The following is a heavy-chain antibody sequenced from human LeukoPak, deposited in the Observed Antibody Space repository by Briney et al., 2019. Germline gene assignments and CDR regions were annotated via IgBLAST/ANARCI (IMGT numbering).Heavy chain of an antibody. CDR2: IYYSGST. CDR1: GGSISSSSYY. V-gene: IGHV4-39*01. Sequence: SETLSLTCTVSGGSISSSSYYWGWIRQPPGKGLEWIGSIYYSGSTYYNPSLKSPVTISVDTSKNQFSLKLSSVTAADTAVYYCARHPITMVRGVIPNYYYCMDVWGQGTTVTVSS. CDR3: ARHPITMVRGVIPNYYYCMDV. D-gene: IGHD3-10*01. J-gene: IGHJ6*02.